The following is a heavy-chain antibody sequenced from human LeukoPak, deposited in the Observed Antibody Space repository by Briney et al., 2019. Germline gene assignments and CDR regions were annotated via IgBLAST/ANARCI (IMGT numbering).Heavy chain of an antibody. CDR1: GFLLSTSGMC. D-gene: IGHD1-26*01. CDR2: IDWDDDK. V-gene: IGHV2-70*11. CDR3: TRSHSGSYSQFDY. Sequence: SGPTLVNPTQTLTLTCTFSGFLLSTSGMCVSWIRQPPGKALEWLARIDWDDDKYYNTSLKTRLAISKDTSKNQVVLTMTNMDPVDTATYYCTRSHSGSYSQFDYWGQGTLVTVSS. J-gene: IGHJ4*02.